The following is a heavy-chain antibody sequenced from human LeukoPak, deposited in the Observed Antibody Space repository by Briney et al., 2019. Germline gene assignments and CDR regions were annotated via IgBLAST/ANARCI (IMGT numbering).Heavy chain of an antibody. Sequence: TSETLSLTCTVSGGSISSYYWSWIRQPPGKGLEWIGYIYYSGSTNYNPSLKSRVTISVDTSKNQFSLKLSSVTAADTAVYYCARTRAGYCSGGSCPDYYYYGMDVWGQGTTVTVS. CDR3: ARTRAGYCSGGSCPDYYYYGMDV. V-gene: IGHV4-59*01. CDR1: GGSISSYY. CDR2: IYYSGST. J-gene: IGHJ6*02. D-gene: IGHD2-15*01.